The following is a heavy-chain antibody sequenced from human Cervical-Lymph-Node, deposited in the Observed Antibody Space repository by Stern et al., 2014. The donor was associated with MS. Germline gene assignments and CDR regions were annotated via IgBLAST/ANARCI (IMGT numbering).Heavy chain of an antibody. CDR3: ARIRDGYNHDY. CDR2: TYYSGST. CDR1: GGSISSGGYY. D-gene: IGHD5-24*01. J-gene: IGHJ4*02. Sequence: QVQLQESGPGLVKPSQTLSLTCTVSGGSISSGGYYWSWIRQHPGKGLEWVGNTYYSGSTYYNPSLKSRVTISVDTSKNQFSLKLSSVTAADTAVYYCARIRDGYNHDYWGQGTLVTVSS. V-gene: IGHV4-31*03.